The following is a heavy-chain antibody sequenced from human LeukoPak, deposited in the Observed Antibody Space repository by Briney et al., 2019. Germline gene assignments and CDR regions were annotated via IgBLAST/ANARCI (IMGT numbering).Heavy chain of an antibody. J-gene: IGHJ6*02. CDR3: ARAPSTTFYYYYYGMDV. V-gene: IGHV3-7*01. D-gene: IGHD2/OR15-2a*01. CDR1: GFTFSSYW. Sequence: GGSLRLSRAASGFTFSSYWMSWVRQAPGKGLEWVANIKQDGSEKYYVDSVKGRFTISRDNAKNSLYLQMNSLRAEDTAVYYCARAPSTTFYYYYYGMDVWGQGTTVTVSS. CDR2: IKQDGSEK.